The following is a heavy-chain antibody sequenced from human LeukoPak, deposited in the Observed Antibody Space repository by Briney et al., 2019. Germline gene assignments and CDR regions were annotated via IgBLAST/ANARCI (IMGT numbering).Heavy chain of an antibody. CDR3: AREGEGGATFY. J-gene: IGHJ4*02. V-gene: IGHV4-39*07. CDR1: GASISSSSYY. CDR2: IDYSGST. D-gene: IGHD1-26*01. Sequence: PSETLSLTCTVSGASISSSSYYCGWIRQPPGKGLEWIGSIDYSGSTYYNPSLKSRFTISVDTSKNQFSLKLSSVTAADTAVYYCAREGEGGATFYWGQGTLVTVSS.